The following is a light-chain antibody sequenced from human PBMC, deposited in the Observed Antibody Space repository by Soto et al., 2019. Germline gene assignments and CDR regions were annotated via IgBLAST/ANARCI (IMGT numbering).Light chain of an antibody. Sequence: DIVLTQFPGTLSLSPGERATLSCRASQSLSSSYLAWYQQKPGQAPRLLIHGASSRATGIPDRFSGSGSGTEFTLTISSLQPEDFATYYCQQLKGTFGPGTKVDIK. CDR1: QSLSSSY. J-gene: IGKJ3*01. CDR2: GAS. V-gene: IGKV3-20*01. CDR3: QQLKGT.